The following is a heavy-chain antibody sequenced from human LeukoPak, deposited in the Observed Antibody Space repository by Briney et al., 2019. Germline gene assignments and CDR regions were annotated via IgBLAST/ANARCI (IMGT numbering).Heavy chain of an antibody. D-gene: IGHD2-15*01. V-gene: IGHV4-39*06. Sequence: SETLSLTCTVSGGSISSSSYYWVWLRPPPGQGLEWHGSIYYSASTYYNPTLRSRVTIAVATSQNHFTLNLSTVAAAAAAYYSCARASAVVAASFSGYYYYWHVWPKGTRVSVSS. CDR3: ARASAVVAASFSGYYYYWHV. CDR1: GGSISSSSYY. J-gene: IGHJ6*03. CDR2: IYYSAST.